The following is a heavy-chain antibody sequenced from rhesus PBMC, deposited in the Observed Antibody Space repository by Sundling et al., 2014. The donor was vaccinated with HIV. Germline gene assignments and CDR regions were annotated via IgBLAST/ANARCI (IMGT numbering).Heavy chain of an antibody. J-gene: IGHJ4*01. CDR2: VRSNTYGGTA. CDR1: GFTFSDHY. Sequence: EVQLVESGGGLAKPGGSLRLSCAASGFTFSDHYIYWVRQAPGKGLEWVGFVRSNTYGGTAEYAASVKGRFTISRDDSKSIAYLQINSLKTEDTAVYFCARNNWNFDYWGQGVLVTVSS. V-gene: IGHV3-184*01. CDR3: ARNNWNFDY. D-gene: IGHD1-32*01.